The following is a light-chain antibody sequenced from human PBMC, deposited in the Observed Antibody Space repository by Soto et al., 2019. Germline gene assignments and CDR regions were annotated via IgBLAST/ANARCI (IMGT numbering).Light chain of an antibody. J-gene: IGKJ4*01. CDR3: QQTYISPPT. V-gene: IGKV1-39*01. CDR1: ETTANY. Sequence: DIQMTQSPSSLSASVGDRVTITCRASETTANYLNWYQHKPGKAPKLLIHSASSLQSGVPSRFSGRGSGTDFTLTINSLQPEDFATYSCQQTYISPPTFGGGTKGDIK. CDR2: SAS.